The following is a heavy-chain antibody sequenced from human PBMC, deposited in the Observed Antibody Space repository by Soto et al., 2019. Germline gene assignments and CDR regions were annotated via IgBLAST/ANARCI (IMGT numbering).Heavy chain of an antibody. CDR3: TTTFHCDSSSCYVLDY. J-gene: IGHJ4*02. CDR2: IKSKSDGGTT. CDR1: GFTFSNAW. Sequence: EVQLVESGGGLVKPGGSLRLSCAVSGFTFSNAWMSWVRQAPGKGLEWVGRIKSKSDGGTTDYAAPVKGRFTISRDDSKNTLYLKMNSLKTEDTAMYYCTTTFHCDSSSCYVLDYWGQGTLVTVSS. V-gene: IGHV3-15*01. D-gene: IGHD2-2*01.